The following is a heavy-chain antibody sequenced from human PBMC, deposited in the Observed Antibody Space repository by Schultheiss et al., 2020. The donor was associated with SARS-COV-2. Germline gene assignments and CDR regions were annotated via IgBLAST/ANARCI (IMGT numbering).Heavy chain of an antibody. Sequence: GESLKISCAASGFTFSSYAMSWVRQAPGKGLEWVSAISGSGGSTYYADSVKGRFTISRDNSKNTLYLQMNSLRAEDTAVYYCARWVLARPNAFDIWGQGTMVTVSS. CDR3: ARWVLARPNAFDI. V-gene: IGHV3-23*01. CDR1: GFTFSSYA. J-gene: IGHJ3*02. CDR2: ISGSGGST. D-gene: IGHD6-6*01.